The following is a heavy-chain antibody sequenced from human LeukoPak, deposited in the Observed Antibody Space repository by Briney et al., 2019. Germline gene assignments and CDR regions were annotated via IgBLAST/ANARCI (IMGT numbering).Heavy chain of an antibody. CDR2: ISYDGSNK. D-gene: IGHD5-12*01. J-gene: IGHJ4*02. V-gene: IGHV3-30*03. CDR1: GFTLSSYG. Sequence: GGSLRLSCAASGFTLSSYGMHWVRQAPGKGLEWVAVISYDGSNKYYADSVKGRFTISRDNSKNTLYLQMNSLRAEDTAVYYCARGVATKTVDYWGQGTLVTVSS. CDR3: ARGVATKTVDY.